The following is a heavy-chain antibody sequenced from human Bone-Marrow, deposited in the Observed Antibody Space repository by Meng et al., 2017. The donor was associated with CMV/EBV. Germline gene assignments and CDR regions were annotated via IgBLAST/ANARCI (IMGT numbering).Heavy chain of an antibody. CDR2: INPDSDYI. CDR3: ARGQEGTREPTPNHYGLDV. CDR1: GFTFKTFT. Sequence: GESLKISCAASGFTFKTFTMSWVRQAPGRGLEWVSSINPDSDYIHSADSLKGRFTISRDNAKNSLYLRMSGLRVEDKAVYYRARGQEGTREPTPNHYGLDVWGQGTTVTVSS. V-gene: IGHV3-21*06. J-gene: IGHJ6*02. D-gene: IGHD1-14*01.